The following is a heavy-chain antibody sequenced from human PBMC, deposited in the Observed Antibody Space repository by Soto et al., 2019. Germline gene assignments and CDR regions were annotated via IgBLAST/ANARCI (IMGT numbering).Heavy chain of an antibody. V-gene: IGHV1-18*01. CDR1: GYIFTDYV. J-gene: IGHJ5*02. Sequence: GASVKVSCKASGYIFTDYVINWVRQAPGQGLEWMGWISAYNGYTKFAQQLQDRFTMTTDTSTSTAYMELRNLRSDDTAVYYCARSYTSNYVDWFEPWGQGTLVTVSS. CDR2: ISAYNGYT. D-gene: IGHD1-7*01. CDR3: ARSYTSNYVDWFEP.